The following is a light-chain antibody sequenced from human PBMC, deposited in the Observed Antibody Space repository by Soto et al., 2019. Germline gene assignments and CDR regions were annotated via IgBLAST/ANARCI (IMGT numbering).Light chain of an antibody. CDR1: SSDIGRYNF. J-gene: IGLJ1*01. V-gene: IGLV2-8*01. Sequence: SVLTQLPSASGSPGQSVTISCTGTSSDIGRYNFVSWYQQHPGKAPKLMIFEVTKRPSGVPDRFSGSKSGNTASLTVSGLQAEDEADYYCSSFAADYNNHYVFGTGTKVTV. CDR2: EVT. CDR3: SSFAADYNNHYV.